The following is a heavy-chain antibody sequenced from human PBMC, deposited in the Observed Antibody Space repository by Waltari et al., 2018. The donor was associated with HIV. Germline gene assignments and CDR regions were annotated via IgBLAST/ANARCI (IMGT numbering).Heavy chain of an antibody. V-gene: IGHV4-39*01. Sequence: QLQLQESGPRLVKSSETLSLTCAVSGGSISGSTYYWGWIRQPPGKGLEWIGNLYYSGSAYYHPSLKSRVTIFIDTSKNQFSLKLNSVTAADTAVYYCVHAWGTYGPFDYWGPGTLLTVSS. CDR3: VHAWGTYGPFDY. CDR1: GGSISGSTYY. J-gene: IGHJ4*02. CDR2: LYYSGSA. D-gene: IGHD3-16*01.